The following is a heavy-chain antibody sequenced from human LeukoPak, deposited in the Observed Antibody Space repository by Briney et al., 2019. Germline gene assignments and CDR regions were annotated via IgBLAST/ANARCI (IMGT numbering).Heavy chain of an antibody. CDR1: GFTSSSHA. Sequence: GGSLRLSCAASGFTSSSHALNWVRQAPGKGLEWVATVSGSGDRMYHADSVKGRFTISRDNSKNTIYLQMNSLRAEDTALYYCAKAAAAPGFDFWGQGTLVTVSS. CDR3: AKAAAAPGFDF. D-gene: IGHD6-13*01. V-gene: IGHV3-23*01. CDR2: VSGSGDRM. J-gene: IGHJ4*02.